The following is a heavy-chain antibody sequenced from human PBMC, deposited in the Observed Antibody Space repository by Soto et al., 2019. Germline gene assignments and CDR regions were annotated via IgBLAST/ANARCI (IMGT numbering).Heavy chain of an antibody. J-gene: IGHJ6*03. Sequence: ASVKVSCKASGYTFTSYDINWVRQATGQAIERMRWMNPNSGNTGYAQKFQGRVTMTRNTSISTAYMELSSMRSEDTALYYCSRATEIAARSYYYYYYMDVWGKGTTVTVSS. D-gene: IGHD6-6*01. V-gene: IGHV1-8*01. CDR1: GYTFTSYD. CDR2: MNPNSGNT. CDR3: SRATEIAARSYYYYYYMDV.